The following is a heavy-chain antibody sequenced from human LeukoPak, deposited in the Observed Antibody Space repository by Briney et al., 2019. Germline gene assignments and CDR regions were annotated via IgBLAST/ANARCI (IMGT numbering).Heavy chain of an antibody. J-gene: IGHJ5*02. CDR1: GYSFTTDW. CDR2: IYPGDSDT. D-gene: IGHD3-22*01. Sequence: GESLKISCKTSGYSFTTDWIGWVRQMPGKGLEWMGIIYPGDSDTRYSPSFQGQVTISADKSISTAYLQWSSLKASDTAMYYCARPRYYDSSGYYYVGWFDPWGQGTLVTVSS. CDR3: ARPRYYDSSGYYYVGWFDP. V-gene: IGHV5-51*01.